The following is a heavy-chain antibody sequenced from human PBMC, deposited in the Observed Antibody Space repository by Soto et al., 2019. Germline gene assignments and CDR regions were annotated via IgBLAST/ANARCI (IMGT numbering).Heavy chain of an antibody. CDR2: INTDGSVA. V-gene: IGHV3-74*03. Sequence: GGSLRLSCAASGLTFRSYWMHWVRQAPGKGLVWVSRINTDGSVAMYVDSVKGRFTISRDNSKNTLYLQMNSLRAEDTAVYYCAKDSIAVAGTIVFAFDIWGQGTMVTVSS. D-gene: IGHD6-19*01. CDR1: GLTFRSYW. J-gene: IGHJ3*02. CDR3: AKDSIAVAGTIVFAFDI.